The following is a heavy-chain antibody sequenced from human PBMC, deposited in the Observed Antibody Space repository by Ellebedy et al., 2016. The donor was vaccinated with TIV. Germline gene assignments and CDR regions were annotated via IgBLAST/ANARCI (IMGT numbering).Heavy chain of an antibody. Sequence: GSLRLSCTVSGGSLNDYYWSWIRQSPGKGLEWIGYIFSSGSTDYNPSLNSRVTISLDTSKNQFSLQLRSVSAADTAVYYCARRRASGWYVYWGQGALVTVSS. CDR3: ARRRASGWYVY. V-gene: IGHV4-59*08. D-gene: IGHD6-19*01. J-gene: IGHJ4*02. CDR1: GGSLNDYY. CDR2: IFSSGST.